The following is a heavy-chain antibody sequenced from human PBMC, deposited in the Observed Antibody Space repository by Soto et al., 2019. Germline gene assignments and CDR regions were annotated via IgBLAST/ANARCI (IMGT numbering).Heavy chain of an antibody. V-gene: IGHV1-8*01. J-gene: IGHJ6*03. CDR1: GYTLTSYD. Sequence: ASVKVSCTASGYTLTSYDINWVRQATGQGLEWMGWMNPNSGNTGYAQKFQGRVTMTRNTSISTAYMELSSLRSEDTAVYYCARDENYYYYMDVWGKGTTVTVSS. CDR2: MNPNSGNT. CDR3: ARDENYYYYMDV.